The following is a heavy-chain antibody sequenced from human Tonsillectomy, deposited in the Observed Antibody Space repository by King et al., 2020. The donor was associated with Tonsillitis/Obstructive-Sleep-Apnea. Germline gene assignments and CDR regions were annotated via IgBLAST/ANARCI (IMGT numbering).Heavy chain of an antibody. J-gene: IGHJ4*02. V-gene: IGHV5-51*01. Sequence: LVQSGAEVKKPGESLKISCKGSGYSFTSYWIGWVRQMPGKGLEWMGIIYPGDSDTRYSPSFQGQVTISADKSISTAYLQWSSLKASDTAIYYCARRYGSSTSCYPFDYWGQGTLVTVSS. D-gene: IGHD2-2*01. CDR3: ARRYGSSTSCYPFDY. CDR2: IYPGDSDT. CDR1: GYSFTSYW.